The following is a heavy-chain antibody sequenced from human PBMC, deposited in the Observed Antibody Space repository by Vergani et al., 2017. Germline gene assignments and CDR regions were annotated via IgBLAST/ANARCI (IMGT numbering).Heavy chain of an antibody. Sequence: QVQLVQSGAAVKKPGASAKVSCTASGYIFKNYYMHWLRLAPGQGFQWMGVVNFVTGAATSPQKFEGRITMTRDTSTATFYMDLSSLKYEDTAINYCASSIGYCTSGSCRPYYFVLWGQGTLVTVSS. CDR2: VNFVTGAA. CDR3: ASSIGYCTSGSCRPYYFVL. D-gene: IGHD2-15*01. J-gene: IGHJ4*02. CDR1: GYIFKNYY. V-gene: IGHV1-46*02.